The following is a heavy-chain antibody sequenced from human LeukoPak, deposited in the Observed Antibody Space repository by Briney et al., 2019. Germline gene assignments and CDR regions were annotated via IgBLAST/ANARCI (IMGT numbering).Heavy chain of an antibody. V-gene: IGHV3-53*01. CDR2: IYSDGNT. J-gene: IGHJ1*01. CDR1: GFTVSSIY. D-gene: IGHD3-22*01. CDR3: AKDNYYDSSGYYSSEYFQH. Sequence: PGGSLRLSCAVSGFTVSSIYMSWVRQAPGKGLEWVSFIYSDGNTYYADSVKGRFTLSRDSSRNTLYLQMNSLRVDDTAVYYCAKDNYYDSSGYYSSEYFQHWGQGTLVTVSS.